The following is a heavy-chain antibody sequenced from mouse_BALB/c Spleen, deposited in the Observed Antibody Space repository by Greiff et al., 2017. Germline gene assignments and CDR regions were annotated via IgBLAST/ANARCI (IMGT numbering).Heavy chain of an antibody. J-gene: IGHJ2*01. V-gene: IGHV3-8*02. CDR3: ARIYYDYDVSYFDY. CDR2: ISYSGST. CDR1: GDSITSGY. D-gene: IGHD2-4*01. Sequence: DVKLQESGPSLVKPSQTLSLTCSVTGDSITSGYWNWIRKFPGNKLEYMGYISYSGSTYYNPSLKSRISITRDTSKNQYYLQLNSVTTEDTATYYCARIYYDYDVSYFDYWGQGTTLTVSS.